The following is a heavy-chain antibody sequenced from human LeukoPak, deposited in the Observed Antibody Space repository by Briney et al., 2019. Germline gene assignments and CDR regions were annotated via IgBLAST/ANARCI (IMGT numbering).Heavy chain of an antibody. D-gene: IGHD6-19*01. CDR1: GFNFSSFG. V-gene: IGHV3-33*01. CDR3: ARNGQQWPVYSCDD. J-gene: IGHJ4*02. CDR2: IWYAGNNK. Sequence: GGSLRLSCAASGFNFSSFGMHWVRQAPGKGLERVAVIWYAGNNKYYADSMKGRFTISRDNSKNTLYLHMNSLRADDTAVYYCARNGQQWPVYSCDDWGQGTLVTVSS.